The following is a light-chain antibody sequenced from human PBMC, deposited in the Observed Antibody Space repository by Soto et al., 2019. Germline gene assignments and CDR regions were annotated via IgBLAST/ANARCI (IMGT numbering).Light chain of an antibody. CDR1: QNINDF. V-gene: IGKV1-39*01. CDR3: QQGFSTPHT. Sequence: DIQMTQSPSSLSASVGYRVTITCRASQNINDFLSWYQQKPGKAPKLLIYAASRLQSGVPSTFSGSGSGPDFTLTLSSLQPEDFATYYCQQGFSTPHTFGQLTQVEI. CDR2: AAS. J-gene: IGKJ2*01.